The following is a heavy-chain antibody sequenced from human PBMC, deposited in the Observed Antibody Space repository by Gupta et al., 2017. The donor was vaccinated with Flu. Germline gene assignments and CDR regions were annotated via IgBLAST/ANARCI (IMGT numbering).Heavy chain of an antibody. CDR2: ISPVVGTV. D-gene: IGHD3-22*01. Sequence: PGQGLEWVAFISPVVGTVKYAQKLQGRITVTADKVTSTVYMDLSSLRSDDTALYFCAREKNIYDISGHDAFDLWGQGTLVTVSS. V-gene: IGHV1-69*06. CDR3: AREKNIYDISGHDAFDL. J-gene: IGHJ3*01.